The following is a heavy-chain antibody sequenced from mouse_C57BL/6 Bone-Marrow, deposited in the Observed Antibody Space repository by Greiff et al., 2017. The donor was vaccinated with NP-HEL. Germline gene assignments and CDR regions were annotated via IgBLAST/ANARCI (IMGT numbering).Heavy chain of an antibody. V-gene: IGHV14-4*01. CDR3: TTSYYSNYMFAY. CDR2: IDPENGDT. J-gene: IGHJ3*01. CDR1: GFNIKDDY. Sequence: VQLKQSGAELVRPGASVKLSCTASGFNIKDDYMHWVKQRPEQGLAWIGWIDPENGDTEYASKFQGKATITADTSSNTAYLQLSSLTSEDTAVYYCTTSYYSNYMFAYWGQGTLVTVSA. D-gene: IGHD2-5*01.